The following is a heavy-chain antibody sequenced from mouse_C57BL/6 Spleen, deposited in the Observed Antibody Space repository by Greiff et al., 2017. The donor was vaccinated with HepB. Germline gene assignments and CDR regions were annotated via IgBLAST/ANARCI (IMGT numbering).Heavy chain of an antibody. CDR3: ARYYYGSPYYAMDY. Sequence: QVQLKQPGAELVRPGTSVKLSCKASGYTFTSYWMHWVKQRPGQGLEWIGVIDPSDSYTNYNQKFKGKATLTVDTSSSTAYMQLSSLTSEDSAVYYCARYYYGSPYYAMDYWGQGTSVTVSS. J-gene: IGHJ4*01. D-gene: IGHD1-1*01. CDR1: GYTFTSYW. V-gene: IGHV1-59*01. CDR2: IDPSDSYT.